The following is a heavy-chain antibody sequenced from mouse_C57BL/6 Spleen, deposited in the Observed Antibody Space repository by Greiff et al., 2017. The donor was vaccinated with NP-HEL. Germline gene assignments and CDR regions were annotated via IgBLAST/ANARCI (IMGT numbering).Heavy chain of an antibody. Sequence: EVQLQQSGPELVKPGASVKISCKASGYTFTDYYMNWVKQSHGKSLEWIGDINPNNGGTNYNQKFKGKATLTVDKASSTAYMELRSLTSEDSAVYYCARPVVATRGYCVDYWGQGTTLTVSS. CDR2: INPNNGGT. J-gene: IGHJ2*01. V-gene: IGHV1-26*01. CDR3: ARPVVATRGYCVDY. CDR1: GYTFTDYY. D-gene: IGHD1-1*01.